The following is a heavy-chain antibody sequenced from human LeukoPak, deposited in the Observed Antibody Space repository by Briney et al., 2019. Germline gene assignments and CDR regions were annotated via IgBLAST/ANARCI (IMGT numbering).Heavy chain of an antibody. CDR2: ISGSGGST. CDR1: GFTFSSYA. Sequence: GGSLRLSCAASGFTFSSYAMSGVRQAPGKGLEWVSAISGSGGSTYYADSVKGRFTISRDNSKNTLYLQMNSLRAEDTAVYYCAKDCSSGWYFFSYFDYWGQGTLVTVSS. CDR3: AKDCSSGWYFFSYFDY. J-gene: IGHJ4*02. V-gene: IGHV3-23*01. D-gene: IGHD6-19*01.